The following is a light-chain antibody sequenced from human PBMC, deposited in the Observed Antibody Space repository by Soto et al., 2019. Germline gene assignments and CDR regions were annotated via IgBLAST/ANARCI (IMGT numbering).Light chain of an antibody. V-gene: IGLV1-44*01. CDR1: SSNIGSNT. J-gene: IGLJ1*01. Sequence: QSVLTQPLSASASPGQRVTISCSGGSSNIGSNTVAWYQHLPGTAPPRLIFTAGPPPSGVPGRFSGSKSGTSASRAISGPQYEDEGESYCSAWDNNLNGYVFAPGTNVTVL. CDR2: TAG. CDR3: SAWDNNLNGYV.